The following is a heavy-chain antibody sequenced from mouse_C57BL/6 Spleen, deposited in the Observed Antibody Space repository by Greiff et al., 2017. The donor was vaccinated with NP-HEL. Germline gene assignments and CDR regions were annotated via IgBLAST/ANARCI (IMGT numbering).Heavy chain of an antibody. D-gene: IGHD1-1*01. CDR3: ARRCYYYGSSYAFDV. CDR1: GYTFTTYP. J-gene: IGHJ1*03. V-gene: IGHV1-47*01. Sequence: VQLQQSGAELVKPGASVKMSCKASGYTFTTYPIEWMKQNHGKSLEWIGNFHPYNDDTKYNEKFKGKATLTVEKSSSTVYLELSRLTSDDSAVYDCARRCYYYGSSYAFDVWGTGTTVTVSS. CDR2: FHPYNDDT.